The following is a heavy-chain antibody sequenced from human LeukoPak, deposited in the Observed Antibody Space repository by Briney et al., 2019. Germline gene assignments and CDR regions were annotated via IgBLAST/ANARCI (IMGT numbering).Heavy chain of an antibody. CDR1: GFTFSSYS. V-gene: IGHV3-21*01. J-gene: IGHJ4*02. CDR3: AREDYGDYPSFDY. Sequence: GGSLRLSCAASGFTFSSYSMNWVRQPPGKGLEWVSSISSSSSYIYYADSVKGRFTISRDNAKNSLYLRMNSLRAEDTAVYYCAREDYGDYPSFDYWGQGTLVTVSS. CDR2: ISSSSSYI. D-gene: IGHD4-17*01.